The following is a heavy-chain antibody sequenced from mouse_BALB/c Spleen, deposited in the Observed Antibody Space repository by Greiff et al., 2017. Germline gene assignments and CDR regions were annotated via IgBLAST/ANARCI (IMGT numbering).Heavy chain of an antibody. J-gene: IGHJ1*01. CDR1: GFTFSSFG. CDR3: ARTGTYGYFDV. CDR2: ISSGSSTI. D-gene: IGHD6-5*01. Sequence: EVQLVESGGGLVQPGGSRKLSCAASGFTFSSFGMHWVRQAPEKGLEWVAYISSGSSTIYYADTVKGRFTISRDNPKNTLFLQMTSLRSEDTAMYYCARTGTYGYFDVWGAGTTVTVSS. V-gene: IGHV5-17*02.